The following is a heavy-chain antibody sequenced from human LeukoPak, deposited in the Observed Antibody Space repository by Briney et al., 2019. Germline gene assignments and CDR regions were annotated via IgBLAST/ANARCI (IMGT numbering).Heavy chain of an antibody. CDR1: GFTFSTYA. CDR2: ISGSDDGT. D-gene: IGHD1-26*01. J-gene: IGHJ4*02. CDR3: ARDRRSGNFLGYFDY. V-gene: IGHV3-23*01. Sequence: GGSLRLSCAASGFTFSTYAMSWVRQIPGKGLEWVSAISGSDDGTYYADSVKGRFTISRDNSKNTLYLQMNSLRSDDTAVYYCARDRRSGNFLGYFDYWGQGTLVTVSS.